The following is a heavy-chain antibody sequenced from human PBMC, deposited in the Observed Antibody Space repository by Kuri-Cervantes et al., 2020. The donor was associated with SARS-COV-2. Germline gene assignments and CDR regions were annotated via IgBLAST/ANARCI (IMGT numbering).Heavy chain of an antibody. CDR1: GGSTSSYY. V-gene: IGHV4-59*01. Sequence: SETLSLTCTVPGGSTSSYYWSWTRQPPGKGLEWIGYIYYSGSTNYNPSLKSRVTISVDTSKNQFSLKLSSVTAADTAVYYCASAANFNAFDIWGQGTMVTVSS. CDR2: IYYSGST. D-gene: IGHD1-1*01. J-gene: IGHJ3*02. CDR3: ASAANFNAFDI.